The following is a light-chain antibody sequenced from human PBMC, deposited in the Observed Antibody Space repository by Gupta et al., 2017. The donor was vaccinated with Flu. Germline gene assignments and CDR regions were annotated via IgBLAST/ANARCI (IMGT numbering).Light chain of an antibody. CDR2: KVS. CDR3: MQGVHWPYT. CDR1: QTLVHSDGDTY. J-gene: IGKJ2*01. V-gene: IGKV2-30*02. Sequence: GTLGQPASISCRSGQTLVHSDGDTYLHWFRQRPGQSPRRLIYKVSDRDSGVPDRISGSGSGTDFTLKISGVGAEDVGIYYCMQGVHWPYTFGQGTKLEIK.